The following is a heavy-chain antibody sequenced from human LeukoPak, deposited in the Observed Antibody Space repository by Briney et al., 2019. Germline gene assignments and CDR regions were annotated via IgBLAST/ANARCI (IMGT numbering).Heavy chain of an antibody. Sequence: GSLRLFLLGSGITFSSFNYHWVRQAPGKGLEFFSAITNNGGNTYYADSVKGRFTISRDNSKNTVYLQMSSLRAEDTAVYYCVIVRGYFDSSGSDYWGQGTLVTVSS. CDR1: GITFSSFN. CDR3: VIVRGYFDSSGSDY. D-gene: IGHD3-9*01. V-gene: IGHV3-64D*06. CDR2: ITNNGGNT. J-gene: IGHJ4*02.